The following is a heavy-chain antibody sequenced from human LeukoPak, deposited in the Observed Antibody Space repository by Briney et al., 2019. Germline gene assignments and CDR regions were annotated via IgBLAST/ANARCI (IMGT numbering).Heavy chain of an antibody. V-gene: IGHV1-2*02. D-gene: IGHD6-19*01. CDR1: GYTFTGYY. CDR3: ARQYSSGWYSY. CDR2: INPNSGGT. Sequence: ASVKVSCTASGYTFTGYYMHWVRQAPGQGLEWMGWINPNSGGTNYAQTFQGRVTMTRDTSISTAYMELSRLRSDDTAVYYCARQYSSGWYSYWGQGTLVTVSS. J-gene: IGHJ4*02.